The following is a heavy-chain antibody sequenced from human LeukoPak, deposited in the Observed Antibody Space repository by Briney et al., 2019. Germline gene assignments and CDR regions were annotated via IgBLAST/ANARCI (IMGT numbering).Heavy chain of an antibody. J-gene: IGHJ3*02. CDR3: AREGQQWLVHAFDI. Sequence: GGSLRLSCAASGFTFSSSWMTWVRQAPGKGLEWVAHIKEDGTEEYYVDSVKGRFTISRDNAKNSLYLQMNSLRAEDTAVYYCAREGQQWLVHAFDIWGQGTMVTVSS. D-gene: IGHD6-19*01. CDR1: GFTFSSSW. V-gene: IGHV3-7*05. CDR2: IKEDGTEE.